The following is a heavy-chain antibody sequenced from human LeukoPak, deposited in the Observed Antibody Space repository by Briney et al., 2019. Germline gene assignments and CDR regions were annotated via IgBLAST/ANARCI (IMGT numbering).Heavy chain of an antibody. J-gene: IGHJ4*02. V-gene: IGHV3-53*04. CDR3: ARMNSGTYFDY. CDR1: GFTVSSNY. Sequence: GGSLRLSCAASGFTVSSNYMSWVRQAPGKGLEWVSVLYSDVSTYYADFVKGRFTISRLNSKNTLYLQMNSLRAEDTAVYYCARMNSGTYFDYWGQGTLVSVSS. CDR2: LYSDVST. D-gene: IGHD1-26*01.